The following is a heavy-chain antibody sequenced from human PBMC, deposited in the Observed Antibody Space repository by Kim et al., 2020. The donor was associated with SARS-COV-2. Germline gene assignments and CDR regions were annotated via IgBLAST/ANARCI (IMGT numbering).Heavy chain of an antibody. CDR1: GFTFSNAC. J-gene: IGHJ4*02. D-gene: IGHD3-3*01. CDR2: ISSNAGGMST. V-gene: IGHV3-15*01. Sequence: GGSLRLSCAASGFTFSNACMSWIRQAPGKGLEWVGRISSNAGGMSTAYAAPVKGRFTISSDDSKNTLDLQMNSLQTVDTAVYYCNSDHAIFGVVIKSQDYWGKGTLVTVSP. CDR3: NSDHAIFGVVIKSQDY.